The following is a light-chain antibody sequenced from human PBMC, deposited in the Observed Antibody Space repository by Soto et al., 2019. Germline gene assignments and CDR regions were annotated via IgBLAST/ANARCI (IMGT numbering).Light chain of an antibody. CDR1: QSVSSY. CDR2: DAS. Sequence: EIVLTQSPATLSLSPGERATLSCRASQSVSSYLAWYQQKRGQAPRLLIYDASNRATGIPDRFSGSGSGTDFNLTIRSLEPEDFAVYYCQQRSNWYTFGQGTKLEIK. J-gene: IGKJ2*01. CDR3: QQRSNWYT. V-gene: IGKV3-11*01.